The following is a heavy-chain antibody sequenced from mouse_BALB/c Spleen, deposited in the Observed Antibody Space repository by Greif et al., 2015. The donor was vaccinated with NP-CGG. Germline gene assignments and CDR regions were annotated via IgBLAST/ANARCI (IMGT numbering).Heavy chain of an antibody. D-gene: IGHD1-1*01. CDR2: IRSKSNNYAT. Sequence: EVQVVESGGGLVQPKGSLKLSCAASGFTFNTYAMNWVRQAPGKGLEWVARIRSKSNNYATYYADSVKDRFTISRDDSQSMLYLQMNNLKTEDTAMYYCHGSSYLHAMDYWGQGTSVTVSS. J-gene: IGHJ4*01. V-gene: IGHV10-1*02. CDR3: HGSSYLHAMDY. CDR1: GFTFNTYA.